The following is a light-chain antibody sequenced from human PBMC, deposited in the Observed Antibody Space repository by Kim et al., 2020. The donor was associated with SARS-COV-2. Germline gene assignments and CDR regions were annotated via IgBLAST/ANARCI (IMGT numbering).Light chain of an antibody. V-gene: IGKV1-5*03. CDR2: KAS. CDR1: QSINSW. Sequence: DIQMTQSPSTLSASVGDRVTITCRASQSINSWLAWYQQKPGKAPKVLIYKASSLESGVPSRFSGSGSGTEFTLTISSLQPDDFATYYCQQYKSDSRTFGQGTKVDTK. J-gene: IGKJ1*01. CDR3: QQYKSDSRT.